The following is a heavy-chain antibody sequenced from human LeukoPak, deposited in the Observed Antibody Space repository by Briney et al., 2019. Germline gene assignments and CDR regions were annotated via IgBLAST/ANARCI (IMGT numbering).Heavy chain of an antibody. CDR2: ISYDGSNK. J-gene: IGHJ5*02. D-gene: IGHD2-2*01. CDR3: AKARQTYDNWFDP. CDR1: GFTFSSYG. V-gene: IGHV3-30*18. Sequence: PGRSLRLSCAASGFTFSSYGMHWVRQAPGKGLEWVAVISYDGSNKYYADSVKGRFTISRDNSKNTLYLQMNSLRAEDTAVYYCAKARQTYDNWFDPWGQGTLVTVSS.